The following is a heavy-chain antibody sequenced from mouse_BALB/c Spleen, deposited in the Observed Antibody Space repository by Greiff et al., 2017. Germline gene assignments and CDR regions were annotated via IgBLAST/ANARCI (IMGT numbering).Heavy chain of an antibody. CDR2: ISYSGST. Sequence: QLQQSGPGLVKPSQSLSLTCTVTGYSITSDYAWNWIRQFPGNKLEWMGYISYSGSTSYNPSLKSRISITRDTSKNQFFLQLNSVTTEDTATYYCASGITTEFAYWGQGTLVTVSA. J-gene: IGHJ3*01. CDR3: ASGITTEFAY. CDR1: GYSITSDYA. D-gene: IGHD2-4*01. V-gene: IGHV3-2*02.